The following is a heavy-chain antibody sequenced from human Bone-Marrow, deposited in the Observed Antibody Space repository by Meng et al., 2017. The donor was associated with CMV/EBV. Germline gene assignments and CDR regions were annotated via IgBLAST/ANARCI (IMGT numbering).Heavy chain of an antibody. CDR2: ISSDGSNK. Sequence: FSSNAMHWVRQAPGKGLEWVAVISSDGSNKYYADSVKGRFTISRDNSKSTLYLQMNSLRAEDTAVYYCARNLAAYCGGDCPDAFDIWGQGTMVTVSS. J-gene: IGHJ3*02. CDR3: ARNLAAYCGGDCPDAFDI. D-gene: IGHD2-21*01. CDR1: FSSNA. V-gene: IGHV3-30-3*01.